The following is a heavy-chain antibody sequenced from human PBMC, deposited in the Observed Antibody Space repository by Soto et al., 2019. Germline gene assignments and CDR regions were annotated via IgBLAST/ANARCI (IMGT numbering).Heavy chain of an antibody. CDR2: IYYSGST. Sequence: QVQLQESGPGLVKPSQTLSLTCTVSGGSISSGGYYWSWIRQHPGNGLEWIGYIYYSGSTYYNPSLKSRVTISVDTSKNQFSLKLSSVTAADTAVYYCARDCPAYSYGYGYYYGMDVWGQGTTVTVSS. V-gene: IGHV4-31*03. CDR1: GGSISSGGYY. D-gene: IGHD5-18*01. CDR3: ARDCPAYSYGYGYYYGMDV. J-gene: IGHJ6*02.